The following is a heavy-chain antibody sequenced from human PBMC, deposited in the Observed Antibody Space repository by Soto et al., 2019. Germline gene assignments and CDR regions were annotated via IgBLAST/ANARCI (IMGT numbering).Heavy chain of an antibody. CDR2: IIPIFGIA. J-gene: IGHJ6*02. CDR3: AREDRDRETGLVPAAIDGMDV. Sequence: QVQLVQSGAEVKKPGSSVKVSCKASGGTFSRYSITWVRQAPGHGLEWIGRIIPIFGIASYAQKFQGRVTITADESTIXAXMXXSSLRSDDTAVYYCAREDRDRETGLVPAAIDGMDVWGQGTTVTVSS. CDR1: GGTFSRYS. V-gene: IGHV1-69*08. D-gene: IGHD2-2*01.